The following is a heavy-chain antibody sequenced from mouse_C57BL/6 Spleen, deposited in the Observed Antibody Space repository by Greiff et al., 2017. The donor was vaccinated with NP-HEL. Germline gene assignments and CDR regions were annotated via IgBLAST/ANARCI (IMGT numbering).Heavy chain of an antibody. J-gene: IGHJ3*01. V-gene: IGHV1-64*01. CDR2: IHPNSGST. CDR1: GYTFTSYW. Sequence: QVQLQQPGAELVKPGASVKLSCKASGYTFTSYWMHWVKQRPGQGLEWIGMIHPNSGSTNYNEKFKSKATLTVDKSSSPAYMQLSSLTSEDSAVYYCAMGDYDSACWGQGTLVTVSA. D-gene: IGHD2-4*01. CDR3: AMGDYDSAC.